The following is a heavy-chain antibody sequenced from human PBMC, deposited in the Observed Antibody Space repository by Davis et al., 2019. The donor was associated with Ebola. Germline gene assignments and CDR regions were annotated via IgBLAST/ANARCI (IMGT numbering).Heavy chain of an antibody. CDR3: ARLGYCSGGSCYSYYYYGMDV. CDR2: ISGSGGSI. CDR1: GFTFSSYA. J-gene: IGHJ6*02. Sequence: GESLKISCAASGFTFSSYAMSWVRQAPGKGLEWVSAISGSGGSIYYADSVKGRFTISRDNAKNSLYLQMNSLRDEDTAVYYCARLGYCSGGSCYSYYYYGMDVWGQGTTVTVSS. V-gene: IGHV3-23*01. D-gene: IGHD2-15*01.